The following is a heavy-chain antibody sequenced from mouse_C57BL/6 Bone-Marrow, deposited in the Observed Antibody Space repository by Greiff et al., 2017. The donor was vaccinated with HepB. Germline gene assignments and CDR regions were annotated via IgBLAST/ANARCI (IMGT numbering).Heavy chain of an antibody. V-gene: IGHV5-6*01. CDR1: GFTFSSYG. Sequence: EVKVVESGGDLVKPGGSLKLSCAASGFTFSSYGMSWVRQTPDKRLEWVATISSGGSYTYYPDSVKGRFTISRDNAKNTLYLQMSSLKSEDTAMYYCARHGLIYYDYDGFAYWGQGTLVTVSA. CDR3: ARHGLIYYDYDGFAY. D-gene: IGHD2-4*01. J-gene: IGHJ3*01. CDR2: ISSGGSYT.